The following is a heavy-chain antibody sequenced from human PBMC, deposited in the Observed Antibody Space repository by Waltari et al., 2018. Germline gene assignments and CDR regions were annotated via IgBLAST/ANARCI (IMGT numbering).Heavy chain of an antibody. Sequence: QVQLQESGPGLVKPSGTLSLTCAVSGGSISSSNWWSWVRQPPGKGLEWIGEIYHRGSTNHNPSLKSRVTISVDKSKNQFSLKLSSVTAADTAVYYCARDAPDFSSSPSPYYYYYGMDVWGQGTTVTVSS. CDR1: GGSISSSNW. D-gene: IGHD6-6*01. J-gene: IGHJ6*02. CDR2: IYHRGST. CDR3: ARDAPDFSSSPSPYYYYYGMDV. V-gene: IGHV4-4*02.